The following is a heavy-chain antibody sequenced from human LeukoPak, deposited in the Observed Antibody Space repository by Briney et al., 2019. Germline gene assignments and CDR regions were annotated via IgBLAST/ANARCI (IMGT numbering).Heavy chain of an antibody. V-gene: IGHV1-2*02. J-gene: IGHJ5*02. CDR1: VYTFTGYY. D-gene: IGHD2-15*01. CDR2: INPNNGGT. Sequence: ASVKVSCKASVYTFTGYYMHWVRQAPGQGLEGMGLINPNNGGTNYAQKFQGRVTMTRDTSISTAYMELSRLRSDDTAVYYCGRDRGRDCSGGSCQLDPWGQGTLVTVSS. CDR3: GRDRGRDCSGGSCQLDP.